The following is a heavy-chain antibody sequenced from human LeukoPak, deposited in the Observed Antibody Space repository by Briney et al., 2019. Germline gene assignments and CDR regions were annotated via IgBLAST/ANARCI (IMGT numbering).Heavy chain of an antibody. V-gene: IGHV3-23*01. Sequence: GGSLRLSCAASGFTFSSYAMSWVRQAPGKGLEWVSAISGSGGSTYYADSVKGRFTISRDDSKNTLYLQMNSLRAEDTAVYYCAKDNYNWNEHTFDYWGQGTLVTVSS. D-gene: IGHD1-20*01. CDR3: AKDNYNWNEHTFDY. CDR1: GFTFSSYA. CDR2: ISGSGGST. J-gene: IGHJ4*02.